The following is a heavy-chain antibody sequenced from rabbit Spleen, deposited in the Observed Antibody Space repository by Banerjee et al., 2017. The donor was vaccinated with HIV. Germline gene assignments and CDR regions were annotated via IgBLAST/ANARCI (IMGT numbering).Heavy chain of an antibody. V-gene: IGHV1S40*01. D-gene: IGHD8-1*01. CDR1: GFSFSSSDY. CDR3: ARDTGSSFSSYGMDL. CDR2: IVGGSSDFT. J-gene: IGHJ6*01. Sequence: QSLEESGGDLVKPGGTLTLTCTASGFSFSSSDYMCWVRQAPGKGLEWIFCIVGGSSDFTYSATWAKGRFTISKTSSTTVTLQMTSLTVADTATYFCARDTGSSFSSYGMDLWGPGTLVTVS.